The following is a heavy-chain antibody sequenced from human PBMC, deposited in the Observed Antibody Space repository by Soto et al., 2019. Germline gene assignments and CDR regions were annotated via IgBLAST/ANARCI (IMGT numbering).Heavy chain of an antibody. V-gene: IGHV1-58*01. CDR1: GFTFTSSA. CDR2: IVVGSGNT. D-gene: IGHD3-10*01. Sequence: SVKVSCTDSGFTFTSSAVQWVRQARGQRLERIGWIVVGSGNTNYAQKFQERVTITRDMSTSTAYMELSSLRSEDTAVYYCAADGNGSGSYRGYYYYYGMDVWGQGTTVTVSS. J-gene: IGHJ6*02. CDR3: AADGNGSGSYRGYYYYYGMDV.